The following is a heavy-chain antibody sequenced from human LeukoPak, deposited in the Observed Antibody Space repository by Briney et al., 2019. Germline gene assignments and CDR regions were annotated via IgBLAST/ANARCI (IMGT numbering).Heavy chain of an antibody. CDR1: GFTFSSYS. Sequence: GGSLRLSCAASGFTFSSYSMNWVRQAPGKGLEWVSSISSGSSYIYYADSVKGRFTISRDNAKNSLYLQMNSLRAEDTAVYYCAREMRGDTALGYYYYYMDVWGKGTTVTVSS. D-gene: IGHD5-18*01. CDR3: AREMRGDTALGYYYYYMDV. J-gene: IGHJ6*03. V-gene: IGHV3-21*01. CDR2: ISSGSSYI.